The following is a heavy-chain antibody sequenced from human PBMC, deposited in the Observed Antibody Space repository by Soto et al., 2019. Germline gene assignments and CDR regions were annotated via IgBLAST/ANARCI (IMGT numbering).Heavy chain of an antibody. CDR3: AKRRSRFGDFIGSPFDY. V-gene: IGHV3-23*01. Sequence: EVQLLESGGGLVQPGGSLRLSCAASGFTFSSCAMSWVRQAPGKGLEWVSAISGSGGSTYYADSVKGRFTISRDNSKNTLYLQMNSLRAEDTAVYYCAKRRSRFGDFIGSPFDYWGQGTLVTVSS. CDR2: ISGSGGST. J-gene: IGHJ4*02. CDR1: GFTFSSCA. D-gene: IGHD3-10*01.